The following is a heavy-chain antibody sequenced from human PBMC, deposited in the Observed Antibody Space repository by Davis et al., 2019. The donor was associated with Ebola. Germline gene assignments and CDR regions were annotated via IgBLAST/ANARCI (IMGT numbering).Heavy chain of an antibody. Sequence: MPSESLSLTCTVSGYSISSGYYWGWIRQPPGKGPEWIGSIYSSRSTDYNPSLKCRVTISVDTYNSQFSLRLSSVSAADTAIYYCVRQSIVAHETLYYNYDGDVWGKGTTVAVSS. CDR1: GYSISSGYY. D-gene: IGHD1-26*01. CDR2: IYSSRST. J-gene: IGHJ6*04. V-gene: IGHV4-38-2*02. CDR3: VRQSIVAHETLYYNYDGDV.